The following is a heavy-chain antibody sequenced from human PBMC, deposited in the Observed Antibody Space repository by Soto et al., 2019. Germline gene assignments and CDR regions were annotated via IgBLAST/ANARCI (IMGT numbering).Heavy chain of an antibody. V-gene: IGHV3-23*01. CDR3: AKVVGYSFYYYYGMDV. J-gene: IGHJ6*02. D-gene: IGHD1-1*01. CDR1: GFTFSSYA. Sequence: GGSLRLSCAASGFTFSSYAMTWVRQAPGKGLEWVSAISGSGDSTYYADSVRGRFTISRDSSKNTLYLQMNSLRAEDTAVYYCAKVVGYSFYYYYGMDVWGQGTTVTVSS. CDR2: ISGSGDST.